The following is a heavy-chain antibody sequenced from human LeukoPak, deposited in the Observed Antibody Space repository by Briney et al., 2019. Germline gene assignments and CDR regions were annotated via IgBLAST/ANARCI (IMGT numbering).Heavy chain of an antibody. CDR2: FDPEDGET. J-gene: IGHJ1*01. CDR3: ATVDSSGYYYLH. V-gene: IGHV1-24*01. D-gene: IGHD3-22*01. CDR1: GYTLTELS. Sequence: ASVKVSCKVSGYTLTELSMHWVRPAPGKGVEWMGGFDPEDGETIYAQKFQGRVTMTEDTSTDTAYMELSSLRSEDTAVYYCATVDSSGYYYLHWGQGTLVTVSS.